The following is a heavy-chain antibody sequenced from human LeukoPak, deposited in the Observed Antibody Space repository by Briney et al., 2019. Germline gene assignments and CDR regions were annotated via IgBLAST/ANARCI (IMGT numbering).Heavy chain of an antibody. J-gene: IGHJ4*02. CDR2: IFHTGNT. V-gene: IGHV4-4*02. CDR3: ATEMYYDGSGPHFDY. D-gene: IGHD3-22*01. Sequence: SETLSLTCAVSGGSISSSNCWSWVRQPLGKGLEWIGEIFHTGNTNYNPSLKSRVTISADQSKNQFSLKLSSVTAADTAVYYCATEMYYDGSGPHFDYWGQGTLVTVSS. CDR1: GGSISSSNC.